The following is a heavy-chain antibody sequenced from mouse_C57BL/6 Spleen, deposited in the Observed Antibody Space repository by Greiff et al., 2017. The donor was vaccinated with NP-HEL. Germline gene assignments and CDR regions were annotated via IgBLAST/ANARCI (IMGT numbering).Heavy chain of an antibody. CDR3: ARFSTTVVARRYFDV. CDR1: GYTFTSSG. D-gene: IGHD1-1*01. V-gene: IGHV1-81*01. CDR2: IYPRSGNT. J-gene: IGHJ1*03. Sequence: VQLQQSGAELVRPGASVKLSCKASGYTFTSSGISWVKQSTGQGLAWIGEIYPRSGNTYSNEKFKGKATLTADNSSSTAYMELRSLTAEDSAVYFCARFSTTVVARRYFDVWGTGTKVTVSS.